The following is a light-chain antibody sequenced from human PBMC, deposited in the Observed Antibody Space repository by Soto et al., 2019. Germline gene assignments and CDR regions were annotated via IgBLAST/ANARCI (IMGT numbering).Light chain of an antibody. CDR3: QQYNSYPWT. CDR1: QSVSGW. J-gene: IGKJ1*01. Sequence: DIQMTQSPSTLSASVGDTVTVTCRGSQSVSGWLAWYQQKPGKPPKVLIYGASNLQSGVPPRFSGSGSGTEFTLTISSLQPDDFATYYCQQYNSYPWTFGQGTKV. CDR2: GAS. V-gene: IGKV1-5*01.